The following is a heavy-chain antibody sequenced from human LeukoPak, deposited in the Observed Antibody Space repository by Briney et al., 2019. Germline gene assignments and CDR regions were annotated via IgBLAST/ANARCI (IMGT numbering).Heavy chain of an antibody. V-gene: IGHV4-34*01. D-gene: IGHD1-26*01. CDR3: ASRGSYSPFDY. CDR2: INHSGST. J-gene: IGHJ4*02. Sequence: PSETLSLTCAVYGGSFSGYYWSWIRQPPGKGLEWIGEINHSGSTNYNPSLKSRVTISVDTSKNQFSLELSSVTAADTAVYYCASRGSYSPFDYWGQGTLVTVSS. CDR1: GGSFSGYY.